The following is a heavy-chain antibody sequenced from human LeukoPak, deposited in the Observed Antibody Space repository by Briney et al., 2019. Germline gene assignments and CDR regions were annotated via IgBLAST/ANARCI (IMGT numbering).Heavy chain of an antibody. CDR1: GGTFSSYA. V-gene: IGHV1-69*04. Sequence: SVKVSCKASGGTFSSYAISWVRQAPGQGLEWMGRIIPILGIANYAQKFQGRVTIAAGKSTSTAYMELSSLRSEDTAVYYCARVTAPYYYDSSGYPPDYWGQGTLVTVSS. CDR2: IIPILGIA. D-gene: IGHD3-22*01. CDR3: ARVTAPYYYDSSGYPPDY. J-gene: IGHJ4*02.